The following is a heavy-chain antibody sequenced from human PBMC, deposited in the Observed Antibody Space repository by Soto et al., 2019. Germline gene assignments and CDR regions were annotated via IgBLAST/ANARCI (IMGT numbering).Heavy chain of an antibody. Sequence: PSETLSLTCAVYGGSFSGYYWSWIRQPPGKGLEWIGEINHSGSTNYNPSLKSRVTISVDTSKNQFSLKLSSVTAADTAVYYCARDLGTMVRVVSKNYYYYYGMDVWGQGTTVTAP. J-gene: IGHJ6*02. CDR3: ARDLGTMVRVVSKNYYYYYGMDV. D-gene: IGHD3-10*01. V-gene: IGHV4-34*01. CDR1: GGSFSGYY. CDR2: INHSGST.